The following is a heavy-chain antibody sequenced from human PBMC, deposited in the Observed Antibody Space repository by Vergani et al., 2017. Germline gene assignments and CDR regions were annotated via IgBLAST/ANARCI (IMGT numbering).Heavy chain of an antibody. D-gene: IGHD2-21*02. CDR1: GFTFNSYG. CDR3: AKSDCGGDCLGNFVL. V-gene: IGHV3-30*18. Sequence: QVQLVESGGGVVQPGGSLRLSCAASGFTFNSYGMHWVRQAPGKGLEGVAVISLDGSYKYYADSVKGQFTISRDNSKNTLYLQMNSLRGENTAVYYCAKSDCGGDCLGNFVLWGRGTLVTVSS. J-gene: IGHJ2*01. CDR2: ISLDGSYK.